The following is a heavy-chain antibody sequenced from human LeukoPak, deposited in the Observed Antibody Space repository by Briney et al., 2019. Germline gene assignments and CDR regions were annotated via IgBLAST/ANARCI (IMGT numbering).Heavy chain of an antibody. J-gene: IGHJ6*04. CDR2: IYSSGST. Sequence: SETLSLTCSVCGGSISGYYWSWIRQPPGQTLEWIGYIYSSGSTNYNPSLQSRVTMSVDTSMNQFSLRLSSVTAADTAVYYCARFTYTTRPSDVWGKGTTVTVSS. V-gene: IGHV4-4*09. D-gene: IGHD3-16*01. CDR1: GGSISGYY. CDR3: ARFTYTTRPSDV.